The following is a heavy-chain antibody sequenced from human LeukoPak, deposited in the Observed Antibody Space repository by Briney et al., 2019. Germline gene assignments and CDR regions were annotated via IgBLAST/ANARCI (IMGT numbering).Heavy chain of an antibody. D-gene: IGHD3-3*01. J-gene: IGHJ5*02. CDR3: AREDAGVRFDH. V-gene: IGHV3-21*01. CDR2: ISSSSSYI. CDR1: GFTFNSYT. Sequence: GGSLRLSCAASGFTFNSYTMNWVRQAPGMGLEWVSSISSSSSYIYYADSLKGRFTVSRDNAKNSLYLLMNSLRAEDTAVYYCAREDAGVRFDHWGQGTLVTVSS.